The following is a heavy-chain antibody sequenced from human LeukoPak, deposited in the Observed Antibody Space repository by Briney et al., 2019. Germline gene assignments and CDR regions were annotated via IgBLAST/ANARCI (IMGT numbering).Heavy chain of an antibody. V-gene: IGHV1-18*01. CDR2: ISAYNGNT. CDR1: GYSFTNYV. CDR3: ARGMGYNYYYMDV. D-gene: IGHD2-8*01. Sequence: ASVKVSCKASGYSFTNYVIISWVRLAPGQGLEWMGWISAYNGNTEYVQNLQGRVTMTTDTPTSTAYMELRSLRFDDTAVYYCARGMGYNYYYMDVWGKGTTVTVSS. J-gene: IGHJ6*03.